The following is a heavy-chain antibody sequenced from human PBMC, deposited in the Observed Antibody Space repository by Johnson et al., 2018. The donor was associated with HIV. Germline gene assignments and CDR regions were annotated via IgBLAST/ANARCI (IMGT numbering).Heavy chain of an antibody. D-gene: IGHD7-27*01. CDR1: GFTVSSNY. CDR3: AKDERQLGGWSHAFDI. CDR2: ISYDGSNE. J-gene: IGHJ3*02. Sequence: QVQLVESGGGVVQPGRSLRLSCAASGFTVSSNYMSWVRQARGKGLEWVAVISYDGSNEYYADSVEGRFTISRDNSKSTLYLQMSSLKAEDTAGYYCAKDERQLGGWSHAFDIWGQGTMVTVSS. V-gene: IGHV3-30*18.